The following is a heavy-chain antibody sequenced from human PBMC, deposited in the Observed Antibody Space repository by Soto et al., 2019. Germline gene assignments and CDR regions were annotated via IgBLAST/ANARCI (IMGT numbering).Heavy chain of an antibody. Sequence: GGSLRLSCAASGFTFSSYAMSWVRQAPGKGLEWVSAISGSGGSAYYADSVKGRFTISRDNSKNTLYLQMNSLRAEDTAVYYCAKVQYYDILTGYDAFDIWGQGTMVTVSS. V-gene: IGHV3-23*01. J-gene: IGHJ3*02. D-gene: IGHD3-9*01. CDR3: AKVQYYDILTGYDAFDI. CDR2: ISGSGGSA. CDR1: GFTFSSYA.